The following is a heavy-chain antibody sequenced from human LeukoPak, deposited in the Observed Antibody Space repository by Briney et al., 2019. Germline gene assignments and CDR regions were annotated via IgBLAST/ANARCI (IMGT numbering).Heavy chain of an antibody. D-gene: IGHD5-12*01. CDR1: GYTFTSYA. CDR2: INPKSGGT. CDR3: AREPRNSGYDSVAVAAHFDY. J-gene: IGHJ4*02. V-gene: IGHV1-2*02. Sequence: ASVKVSCKASGYTFTSYAMNWVRQAPGQGLEWMGWINPKSGGTNYAQKFQGRVTMTRDTSISTAYMELSRLRSDDTAVYYCAREPRNSGYDSVAVAAHFDYWGQGTLVTVSS.